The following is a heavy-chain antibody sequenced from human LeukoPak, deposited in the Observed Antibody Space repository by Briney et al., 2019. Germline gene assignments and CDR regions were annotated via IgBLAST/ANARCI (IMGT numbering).Heavy chain of an antibody. CDR1: GFTFSSYG. CDR2: IWYDGSNK. Sequence: GGSLRLSCAASGFTFSSYGMHWVRQGPGKGLEWLAVIWYDGSNKFYADSVKGRFAISRDTSKNTLYLQMNGLRAEDTALYYCARKFLTGRLIDYWGQGTLVTVSS. V-gene: IGHV3-33*01. CDR3: ARKFLTGRLIDY. D-gene: IGHD7-27*01. J-gene: IGHJ4*02.